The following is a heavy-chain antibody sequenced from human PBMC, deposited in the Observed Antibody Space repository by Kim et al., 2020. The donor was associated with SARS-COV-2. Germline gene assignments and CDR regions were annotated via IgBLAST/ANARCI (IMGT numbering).Heavy chain of an antibody. Sequence: GGSLRLSCATSGFAVSSDYMSWVRQAPGKGLEWVSFIYSGSTYYADSVKGRFTISRDNSKKTFYLQMNSLRAEDTAVYYCAALYSSTWSQRGKIDYWGQGTLVTVSS. CDR1: GFAVSSDY. CDR2: IYSGST. J-gene: IGHJ4*02. D-gene: IGHD6-13*01. CDR3: AALYSSTWSQRGKIDY. V-gene: IGHV3-66*01.